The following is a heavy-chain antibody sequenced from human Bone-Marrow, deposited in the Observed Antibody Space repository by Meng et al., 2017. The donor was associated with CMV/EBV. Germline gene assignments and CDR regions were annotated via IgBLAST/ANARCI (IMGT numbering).Heavy chain of an antibody. CDR2: ISGSGGST. CDR3: AKTQWLVPSYGDW. CDR1: GFTFSSYA. J-gene: IGHJ4*02. D-gene: IGHD6-19*01. V-gene: IGHV3-23*01. Sequence: GESLKISCAASGFTFSSYAMSWVRQAPGKGLEWVSAISGSGGSTYYADSVKGRFTISRDNSKNTLYLQMNSLRAEDTAVYYCAKTQWLVPSYGDWWGQGTLVTVPS.